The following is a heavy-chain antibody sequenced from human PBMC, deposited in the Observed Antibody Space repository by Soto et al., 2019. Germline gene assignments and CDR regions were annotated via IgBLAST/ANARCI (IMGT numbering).Heavy chain of an antibody. V-gene: IGHV3-21*05. J-gene: IGHJ4*02. D-gene: IGHD6-19*01. CDR1: GFTFSSYS. CDR3: ARGEGRAVAYEQY. CDR2: ISSSSSNI. Sequence: GGSLRLSCAASGFTFSSYSMNWVRQAPGKGLEWVSYISSSSSNIYYADSVKGRFTISRDNAKNPLYLQMNSLRAEDTAVYYCARGEGRAVAYEQYWGQGTLVTVSS.